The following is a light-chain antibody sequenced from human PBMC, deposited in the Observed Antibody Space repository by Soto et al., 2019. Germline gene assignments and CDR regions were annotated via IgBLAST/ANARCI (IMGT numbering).Light chain of an antibody. J-gene: IGKJ1*01. V-gene: IGKV1-8*01. CDR3: QQYYSYWWT. Sequence: IQMTQSPSTLSASVGDRVTITCRASQGISSYLAWYQQKPGKAPKLLIYAASTLQSGVPSRFSGSGSGTDFTLTISCLQSEDFATYYCQQYYSYWWTFGQGTKVDIK. CDR2: AAS. CDR1: QGISSY.